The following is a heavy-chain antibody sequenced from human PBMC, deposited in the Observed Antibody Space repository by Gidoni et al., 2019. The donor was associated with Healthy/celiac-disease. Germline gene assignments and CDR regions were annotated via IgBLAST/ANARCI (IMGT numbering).Heavy chain of an antibody. J-gene: IGHJ5*02. CDR2: INHSGST. D-gene: IGHD2-15*01. Sequence: QVQLQQWGAGLLKPSETLSLTCAVYGGSFSGYYWSWIRQPPGKGLEWIGEINHSGSTNYNPSLKSRVTISVDTSKNQFSLKLSSVTAADTAVYYCARYRRGYCSGGSCYSAQPYNWFDPWGQGTLVTVSS. CDR1: GGSFSGYY. CDR3: ARYRRGYCSGGSCYSAQPYNWFDP. V-gene: IGHV4-34*01.